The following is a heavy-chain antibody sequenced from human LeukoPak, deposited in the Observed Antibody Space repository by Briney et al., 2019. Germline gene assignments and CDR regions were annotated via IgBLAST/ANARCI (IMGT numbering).Heavy chain of an antibody. Sequence: GRSLRLSCAASGFTFSSYGMHWVRQAPGKGLEWVAAISYDGSNKYYADSVKGRFTISRDNSKNTLYLQMNSLRAEDTAVYYCAKDHLDYGDPDYWGQGTLVTVSS. CDR2: ISYDGSNK. CDR3: AKDHLDYGDPDY. D-gene: IGHD4-17*01. V-gene: IGHV3-30*18. J-gene: IGHJ4*02. CDR1: GFTFSSYG.